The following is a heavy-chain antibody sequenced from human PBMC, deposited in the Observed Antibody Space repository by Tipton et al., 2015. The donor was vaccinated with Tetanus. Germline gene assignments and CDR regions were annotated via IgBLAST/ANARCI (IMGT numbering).Heavy chain of an antibody. CDR3: ARVQLSSSFLKYNWLDP. J-gene: IGHJ5*02. Sequence: TLSLTCTVSGASISSSRRFDCGRIRQPPGKGLEWIGSIHDSGTTNYNPSLKSRLTMSVDTSNNLFSLKLTSVTAADTAVYYCARVQLSSSFLKYNWLDPWGQGTLVTVAS. CDR2: IHDSGTT. V-gene: IGHV4-61*05. D-gene: IGHD3-3*02. CDR1: GASISSSRRFD.